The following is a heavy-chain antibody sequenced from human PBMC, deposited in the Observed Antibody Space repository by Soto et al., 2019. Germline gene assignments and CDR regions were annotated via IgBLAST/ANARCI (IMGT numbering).Heavy chain of an antibody. Sequence: GGSLRLSCAASGFTFSNAWMNWVRQAPGKGLEWVGRIKSKTDGGTTDYAAPVKGRFTISRDDSKNTLYLQMNSLKTEDTAVFYCTTDRYGWHASFDYWGQGTLVTVSS. CDR2: IKSKTDGGTT. J-gene: IGHJ4*02. CDR3: TTDRYGWHASFDY. CDR1: GFTFSNAW. D-gene: IGHD6-19*01. V-gene: IGHV3-15*07.